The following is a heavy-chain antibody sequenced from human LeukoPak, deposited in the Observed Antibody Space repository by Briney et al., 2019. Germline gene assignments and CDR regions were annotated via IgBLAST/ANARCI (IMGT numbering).Heavy chain of an antibody. Sequence: PGGSLRLSCAASGFTFSSFSMDWVRPAPGKGLEWVSAISGSGGSTYYADSVKGRFTISRDNSKNTLYLQVNSLRAEDTAVYYCAKVGAYIVGVPGHFDYWGQGTLVTVSS. V-gene: IGHV3-23*01. CDR3: AKVGAYIVGVPGHFDY. CDR1: GFTFSSFS. J-gene: IGHJ4*02. CDR2: ISGSGGST. D-gene: IGHD1-26*01.